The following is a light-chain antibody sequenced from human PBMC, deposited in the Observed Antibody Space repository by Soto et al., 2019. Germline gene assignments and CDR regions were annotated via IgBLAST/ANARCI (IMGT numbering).Light chain of an antibody. CDR2: EVG. CDR3: SSNTRNNFLV. V-gene: IGLV2-14*01. CDR1: SDDITTYNY. Sequence: QSALTQPASVSGSPGQSITISCSGTSDDITTYNYVSWYQQHPGKAPKLIIYEVGNRPSGLSNRFSGSKSGDTASLTISRLQTEDEADYYCSSNTRNNFLVFGTGTKLTVL. J-gene: IGLJ1*01.